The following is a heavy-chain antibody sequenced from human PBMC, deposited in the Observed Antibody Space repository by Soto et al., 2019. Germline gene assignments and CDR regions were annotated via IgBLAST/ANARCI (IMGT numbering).Heavy chain of an antibody. CDR1: GLTFSLYS. Sequence: EVQLLESGGGLVQPGGSLRLSWAASGLTFSLYSMTWVRQAPGKGLEWVSAISGSGSSTYYADSVKGRFTTSRDNSKNTLFLQMDSLRAEDTAVYYWAKDPGYSNYSGIDVWGQGTTVTVSS. D-gene: IGHD4-4*01. J-gene: IGHJ6*02. V-gene: IGHV3-23*01. CDR3: AKDPGYSNYSGIDV. CDR2: ISGSGSST.